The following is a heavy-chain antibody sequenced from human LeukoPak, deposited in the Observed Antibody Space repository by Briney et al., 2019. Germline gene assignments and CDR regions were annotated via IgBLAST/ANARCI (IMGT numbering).Heavy chain of an antibody. CDR3: ARGGVYCGGDCSSEFDY. D-gene: IGHD2-21*02. V-gene: IGHV4-34*01. Sequence: SETLSLTCAVYGGSFSGYYWSWIRQPPGKGLEWIGEINHSGSTNYNPSLKSRVTISVDTSKNQFSLKLSSVTAADTAVYYCARGGVYCGGDCSSEFDYWGQGTLVTVSS. J-gene: IGHJ4*02. CDR2: INHSGST. CDR1: GGSFSGYY.